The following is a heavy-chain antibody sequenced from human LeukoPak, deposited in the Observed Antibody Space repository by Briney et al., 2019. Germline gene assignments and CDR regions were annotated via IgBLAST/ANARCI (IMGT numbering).Heavy chain of an antibody. CDR2: ISRSGDTL. CDR3: AREVVIFPDYYYYGMDV. Sequence: PGGSLRLSCAASGFTFSDHYMDWVRQAPGKGLEWISYISRSGDTLYYADSVEGRFTISRDNAKNSLFLQMNSLRADDTAVYYCAREVVIFPDYYYYGMDVWGQGTTVTVSS. J-gene: IGHJ6*02. CDR1: GFTFSDHY. D-gene: IGHD2/OR15-2a*01. V-gene: IGHV3-11*01.